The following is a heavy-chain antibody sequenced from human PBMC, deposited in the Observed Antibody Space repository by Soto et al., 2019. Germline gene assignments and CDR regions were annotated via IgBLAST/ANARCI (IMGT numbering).Heavy chain of an antibody. J-gene: IGHJ6*02. CDR1: GYTFIGYG. CDR2: ISTFKGDT. V-gene: IGHV1-18*04. CDR3: ARDYGDYPAYYGMDI. Sequence: QVQLVQSGLEVKKPGASVKVSCKASGYTFIGYGISWVRQAPGQGLEWMGWISTFKGDTNYAQTLEGRLTLTADTSTSTAYMALRSLKSDDTATYYCARDYGDYPAYYGMDIWGQGTTVAVSS. D-gene: IGHD4-17*01.